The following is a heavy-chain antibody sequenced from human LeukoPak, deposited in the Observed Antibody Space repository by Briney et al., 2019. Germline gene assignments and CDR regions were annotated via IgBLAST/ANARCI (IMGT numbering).Heavy chain of an antibody. D-gene: IGHD5-24*01. V-gene: IGHV3-30*02. CDR1: GFTFSGYG. J-gene: IGHJ4*02. Sequence: GGSLRLSCAASGFTFSGYGMHWVRQAPGKGLERVSFIQFDENNKYYADSVKGRFTISRDMSKNTLYLQMNSLRAEDTGVYYCAKDVGRWLQIDYWGQGTLVTVSS. CDR3: AKDVGRWLQIDY. CDR2: IQFDENNK.